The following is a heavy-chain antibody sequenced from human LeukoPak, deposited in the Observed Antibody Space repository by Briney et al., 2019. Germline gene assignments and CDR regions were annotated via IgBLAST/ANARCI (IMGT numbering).Heavy chain of an antibody. D-gene: IGHD2-15*01. V-gene: IGHV3-23*01. J-gene: IGHJ5*02. CDR1: GFTFSTYG. Sequence: GGSLRLSCAASGFTFSTYGMTWVRQAPGKGLEWVSSISDSGGSTQSADSVKGRFTISRDNSKNTLYLQMNSLRAEDTAEYYCAKHTHNHGGFFDPWGQGILVTVSS. CDR3: AKHTHNHGGFFDP. CDR2: ISDSGGST.